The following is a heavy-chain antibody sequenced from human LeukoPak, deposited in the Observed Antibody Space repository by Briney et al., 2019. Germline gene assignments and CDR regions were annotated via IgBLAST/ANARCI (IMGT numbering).Heavy chain of an antibody. CDR2: INPNSGGT. D-gene: IGHD2-8*01. Sequence: ASVKVSCKASGYTFTGYYMHWVRQAPGQGLEWMGWINPNSGGTNYAQKFQGRVTMTRDTSISTAYMELSRLRSDDTVVYYCARDDGYCTNGVCHPDYWGQGTLVTVSS. V-gene: IGHV1-2*02. CDR1: GYTFTGYY. CDR3: ARDDGYCTNGVCHPDY. J-gene: IGHJ4*02.